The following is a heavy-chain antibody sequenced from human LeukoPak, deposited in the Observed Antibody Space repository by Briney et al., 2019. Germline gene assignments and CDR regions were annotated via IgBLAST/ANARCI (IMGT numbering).Heavy chain of an antibody. CDR3: ARGKEGYGIFDY. CDR2: INTSGST. D-gene: IGHD3-16*01. J-gene: IGHJ4*02. Sequence: SETLSLTCNVSGASMSSNYWSWIRQPAGKGLEWIGRINTSGSTNYNPSLKSRATMSVDTSKNHFSLKLSSVTAADTAVYYCARGKEGYGIFDYWGQGTLVTVSS. CDR1: GASMSSNY. V-gene: IGHV4-4*07.